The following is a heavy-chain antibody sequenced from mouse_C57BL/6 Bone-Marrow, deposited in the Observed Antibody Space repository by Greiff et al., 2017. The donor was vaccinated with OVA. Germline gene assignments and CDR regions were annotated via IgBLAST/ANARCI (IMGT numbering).Heavy chain of an antibody. Sequence: QVQLQESGPGLVQPSQSLSITCTVSGFSLTRYGVHWVRQSPGKGLEWLGVIWSGGSTDYTAAFISRLSISKDNSKSQVFFKMNSLQADDTAIYYCALKGYFDVWGTGTTVTVSS. V-gene: IGHV2-2*01. J-gene: IGHJ1*03. CDR2: IWSGGST. CDR3: ALKGYFDV. CDR1: GFSLTRYG.